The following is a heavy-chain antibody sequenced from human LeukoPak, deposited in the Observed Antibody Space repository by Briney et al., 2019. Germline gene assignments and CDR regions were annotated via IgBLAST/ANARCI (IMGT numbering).Heavy chain of an antibody. CDR3: AKDGPFLAYNDY. J-gene: IGHJ4*02. CDR1: RFIFSNYA. CDR2: IEGDGSGT. V-gene: IGHV3-23*03. D-gene: IGHD2-21*01. Sequence: QSGGSLRLSCGASRFIFSNYAMTWVRQAPGKGLEWVSSIEGDGSGTYYADSVRGRFTISRDNSKNTLYLQMNSLRAEDTAVYYCAKDGPFLAYNDYWGQGTLVTVSS.